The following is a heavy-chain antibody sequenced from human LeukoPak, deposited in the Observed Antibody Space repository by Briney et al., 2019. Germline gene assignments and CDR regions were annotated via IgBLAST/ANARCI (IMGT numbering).Heavy chain of an antibody. CDR2: INTNTGNP. CDR3: ARGRWPQLTPNDY. Sequence: ASVKVSCKTSGYTFISYAMNWVRQAPGQGLEWMGWINTNTGNPTYAQGFTGRYVFSLDTSVSTAYLQISSLKAEDTAVYYCARGRWPQLTPNDYWGQGTLVTVSS. CDR1: GYTFISYA. J-gene: IGHJ4*02. V-gene: IGHV7-4-1*02. D-gene: IGHD5-24*01.